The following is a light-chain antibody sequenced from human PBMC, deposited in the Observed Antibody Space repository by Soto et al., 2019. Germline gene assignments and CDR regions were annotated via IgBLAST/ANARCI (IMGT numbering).Light chain of an antibody. CDR3: RQYGFSPRT. J-gene: IGKJ1*01. CDR1: QSVTSNY. CDR2: GAS. V-gene: IGKV3-20*01. Sequence: VLSQSPGTLSLSKREKPTLSCRASQSVTSNYLAWYQQKPGQAPRLLINGASSRATGIPDRFSGSGSGTDFTLTISRLEPEDFAVYYCRQYGFSPRTFGQGTKVDIK.